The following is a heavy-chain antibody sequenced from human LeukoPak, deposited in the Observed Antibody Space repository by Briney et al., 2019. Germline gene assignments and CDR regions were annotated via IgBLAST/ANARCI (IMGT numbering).Heavy chain of an antibody. J-gene: IGHJ4*02. D-gene: IGHD3-10*01. CDR2: IYSGGST. V-gene: IGHV3-66*04. CDR1: GFTVSSNY. Sequence: GGSLRLSCAASGFTVSSNYMSWVRQAPGKGLEWVSVIYSGGSTYYADSVKGRFTISRDNSKNTLYLQMNSLRAEDTAVYYCAKLSLLWFGDRQDFDYWGQGTLVTVSS. CDR3: AKLSLLWFGDRQDFDY.